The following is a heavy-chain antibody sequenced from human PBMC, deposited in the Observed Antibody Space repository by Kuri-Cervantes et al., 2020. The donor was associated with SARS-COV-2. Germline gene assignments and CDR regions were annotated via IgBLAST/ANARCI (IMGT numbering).Heavy chain of an antibody. V-gene: IGHV3-30-3*01. J-gene: IGHJ4*02. CDR2: ISYDGSNK. CDR1: GFTFSSYA. D-gene: IGHD4-11*01. CDR3: AREGPYDYSNYDY. Sequence: GGSLRLSCAASGFTFSSYAMHWVRQAPGKGLEWVAVISYDGSNKYYADSVKGRFTISRDNSKITLYLQMNSLRAEDTAVYYCAREGPYDYSNYDYWGQGTLVTVSS.